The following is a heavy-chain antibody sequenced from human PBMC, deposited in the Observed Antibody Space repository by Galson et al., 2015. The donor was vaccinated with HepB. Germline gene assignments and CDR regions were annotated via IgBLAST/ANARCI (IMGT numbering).Heavy chain of an antibody. D-gene: IGHD1/OR15-1a*01. V-gene: IGHV3-30*18. J-gene: IGHJ4*02. CDR2: ISYDGSNK. Sequence: SLRLSCAASGFTFSSYGMHWVRQAPGKGLEWVAVISYDGSNKYYADSVKGRFTISRDNSKNTLYLQMNSLRAEDTAVYYCAKEQETNLRPAGFDYWGKGTLVTVSS. CDR1: GFTFSSYG. CDR3: AKEQETNLRPAGFDY.